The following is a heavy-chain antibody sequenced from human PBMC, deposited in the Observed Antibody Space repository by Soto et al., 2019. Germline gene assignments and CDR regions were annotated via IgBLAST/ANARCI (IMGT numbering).Heavy chain of an antibody. D-gene: IGHD3-3*01. V-gene: IGHV3-30*18. CDR2: ISYDGSNK. CDR1: GFPFSSYC. CDR3: AKATGVLRFLEWLYSGMDV. J-gene: IGHJ6*02. Sequence: GGSLRLSCAASGFPFSSYCVHWVRQAPGKGLEWVAVISYDGSNKYYADSVKGRFTISRDNSKNTLYLQMNSLRAEDTAVYYCAKATGVLRFLEWLYSGMDVWGQGTTVTVSS.